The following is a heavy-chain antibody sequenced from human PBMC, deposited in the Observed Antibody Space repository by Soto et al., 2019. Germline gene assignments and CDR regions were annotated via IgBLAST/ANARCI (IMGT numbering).Heavy chain of an antibody. V-gene: IGHV3-66*01. J-gene: IGHJ4*02. D-gene: IGHD2-2*01. Sequence: GGTVRLSFAASGFTVSSNYMNWVRQAPGKGLEWVSVIYSGGSTDYADSVKGRFTIYRDNSKNTLYLQMNSLRAEDTAVYYCARESYCSSTSCLPGFDYWGQGTLVTVSS. CDR3: ARESYCSSTSCLPGFDY. CDR1: GFTVSSNY. CDR2: IYSGGST.